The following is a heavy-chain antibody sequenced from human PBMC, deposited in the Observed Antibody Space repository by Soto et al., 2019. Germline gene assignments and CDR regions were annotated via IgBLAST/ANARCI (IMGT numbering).Heavy chain of an antibody. J-gene: IGHJ4*02. V-gene: IGHV1-69*04. CDR3: ARDSPIGSTFSGYDAIDY. D-gene: IGHD5-12*01. CDR2: IIPLLDIA. CDR1: GGTFSNDI. Sequence: GASVKVSCKASGGTFSNDIITWVRQAPGQGLEWMGRIIPLLDIANYAQKFQGRVTITADKSTSTAYMGLNSLRSEDTAVYYCARDSPIGSTFSGYDAIDYWGQGTLVTVS.